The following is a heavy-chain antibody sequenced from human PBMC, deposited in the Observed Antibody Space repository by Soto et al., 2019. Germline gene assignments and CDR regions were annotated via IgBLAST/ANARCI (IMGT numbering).Heavy chain of an antibody. CDR3: ATVFDL. Sequence: TSETLSLTCAVSGDSISSSNWWSWVRQPPGKGLEWIGEIYHSGSTNYNPSLKSRVTISVDKSKNQFSLNGLRAEDTAVYYCATVFDLWGQGTLVTVSS. D-gene: IGHD4-17*01. V-gene: IGHV4-4*02. J-gene: IGHJ5*02. CDR1: GDSISSSNW. CDR2: IYHSGST.